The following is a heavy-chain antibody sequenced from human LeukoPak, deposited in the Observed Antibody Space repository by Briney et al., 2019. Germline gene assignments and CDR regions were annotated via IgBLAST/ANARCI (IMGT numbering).Heavy chain of an antibody. CDR1: GGSISSYY. CDR3: ARAKGIWFEAYYMDV. Sequence: SETLSLTCTVSGGSISSYYWSWIRQPPGKGLEWIGYIYYSGSTNYNPSLKSRVTISVDTSKNQFSLKLSSVTAADTAVYYCARAKGIWFEAYYMDVWGKGTTVTVSS. J-gene: IGHJ6*03. D-gene: IGHD3-10*01. V-gene: IGHV4-59*01. CDR2: IYYSGST.